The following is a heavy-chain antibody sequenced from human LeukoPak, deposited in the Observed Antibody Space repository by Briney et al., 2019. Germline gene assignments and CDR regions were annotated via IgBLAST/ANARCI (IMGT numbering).Heavy chain of an antibody. D-gene: IGHD1-1*01. Sequence: SETLSLTCTVSGYSISSGYYWGWIRQPPGKGLEWIGSIYHSGSTYYNPSLKSRVTISVDTSKSQFSLKLSSVTAADTAVYYCARDLYNWNDVWYWGQGTLVTVSS. J-gene: IGHJ4*02. V-gene: IGHV4-38-2*02. CDR3: ARDLYNWNDVWY. CDR2: IYHSGST. CDR1: GYSISSGYY.